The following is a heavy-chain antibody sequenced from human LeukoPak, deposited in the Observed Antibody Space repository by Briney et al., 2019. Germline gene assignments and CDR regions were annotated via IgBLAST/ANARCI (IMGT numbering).Heavy chain of an antibody. D-gene: IGHD6-19*01. CDR3: AKDHSSGWPYCFPY. V-gene: IGHV3-23*01. Sequence: GGSLRFSCAASGFTFSSYAMSWVRQAPGKGLEWVSAISASGGSTYYADSVKGRFTISRDNSKNTLFLQMNSLRAEDTAVYYCAKDHSSGWPYCFPYWGQGTLVTVSS. CDR1: GFTFSSYA. J-gene: IGHJ4*02. CDR2: ISASGGST.